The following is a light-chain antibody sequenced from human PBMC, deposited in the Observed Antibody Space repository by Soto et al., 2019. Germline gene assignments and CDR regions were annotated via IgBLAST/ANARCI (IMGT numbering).Light chain of an antibody. CDR3: QQYHNRPRT. CDR2: GTS. J-gene: IGKJ1*01. Sequence: EVVLTQSPGTLSLSRGERATLSCRASERIYSAYLGWYQQKPGQAPRLLIYGTSSRATGIPDRFRGSGSGTEFTLTISSLQSEDFAVYYCQQYHNRPRTFGQGTKVDIK. CDR1: ERIYSAY. V-gene: IGKV3-20*01.